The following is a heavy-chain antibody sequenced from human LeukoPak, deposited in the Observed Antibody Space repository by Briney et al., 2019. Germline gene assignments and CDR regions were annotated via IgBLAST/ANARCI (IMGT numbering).Heavy chain of an antibody. D-gene: IGHD6-13*01. CDR2: IYYSGST. J-gene: IGHJ5*02. CDR1: GGSISSYY. CDR3: ARQRGSSSWLYNWFDP. Sequence: SETLSLTCTVSGGSISSYYWSWIRQPPGKGLERIGYIYYSGSTNYNPSLKSRVTISVDTSKNQFSLKLSSVTAADTAVYYCARQRGSSSWLYNWFDPWGQGTLVTVSS. V-gene: IGHV4-59*08.